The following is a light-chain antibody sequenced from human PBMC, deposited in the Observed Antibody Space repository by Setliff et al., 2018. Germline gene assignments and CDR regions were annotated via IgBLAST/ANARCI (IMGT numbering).Light chain of an antibody. CDR2: EVS. Sequence: QSVLTQPASVPGSPGQSITISCTGTSSDVGDYKHVSWYQQLPGKAPKLIIFEVSNRPSGIPNRFSGSKSGNTASPSISGLQAEDEADYYCSSYTSLSTRVFGTGTKVTVL. CDR1: SSDVGDYKH. V-gene: IGLV2-14*01. J-gene: IGLJ1*01. CDR3: SSYTSLSTRV.